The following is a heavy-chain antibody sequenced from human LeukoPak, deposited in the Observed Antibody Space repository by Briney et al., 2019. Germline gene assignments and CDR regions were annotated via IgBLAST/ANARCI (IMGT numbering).Heavy chain of an antibody. Sequence: PSETLSLTCTVSGGSISSHYWTWTRQSPGKGLEWIGYISYSGSTNYNPSLKSRVTLSVDTSKNQFSLKLSPVTAADTAVYYCARDPTTVTKGFDIWGQGTMVTVSS. D-gene: IGHD4-17*01. CDR2: ISYSGST. V-gene: IGHV4-59*11. CDR3: ARDPTTVTKGFDI. J-gene: IGHJ3*02. CDR1: GGSISSHY.